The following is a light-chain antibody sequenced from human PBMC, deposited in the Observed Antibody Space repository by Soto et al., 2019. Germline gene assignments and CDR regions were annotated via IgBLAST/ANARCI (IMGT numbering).Light chain of an antibody. CDR2: DAS. V-gene: IGKV3-11*01. CDR3: QQRSNWPLT. Sequence: EIVLTQSPATVSLSPGEGATLSVRASQGVSSYLAWYQQKPRQAPRLLIYDASNRATDIPARFSGSGSGTDFTLTISSLEPEDFAVYYCQQRSNWPLTFGGGTKVDIK. J-gene: IGKJ4*01. CDR1: QGVSSY.